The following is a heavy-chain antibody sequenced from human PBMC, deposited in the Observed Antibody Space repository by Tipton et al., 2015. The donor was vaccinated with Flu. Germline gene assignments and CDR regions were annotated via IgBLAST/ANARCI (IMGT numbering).Heavy chain of an antibody. CDR2: IYYSGST. V-gene: IGHV4-59*08. Sequence: TLSLTCTVSGGSIGSYYWSWIRQPPGKGLEWIGYIYYSGSTNYNPSLKSRVTISVDTSKNQFSLKLSSVTAADTAVYYCARHKYCGGDCYYAFDIWGQGTMVTVSS. J-gene: IGHJ3*02. CDR1: GGSIGSYY. D-gene: IGHD2-21*01. CDR3: ARHKYCGGDCYYAFDI.